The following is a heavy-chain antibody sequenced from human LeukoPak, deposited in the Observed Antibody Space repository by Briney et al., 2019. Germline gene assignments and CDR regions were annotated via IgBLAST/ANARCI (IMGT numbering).Heavy chain of an antibody. D-gene: IGHD2-15*01. CDR3: ARVHCSGGSCYSRLAPAAGYRYYFDY. Sequence: ASVKVSCKASGYTFASYDINWVRRATGQGLEWMGWMNPNSGNTGYAQKFQGRVTMTRNTSISTAYMELSSLRSEDTAVYYCARVHCSGGSCYSRLAPAAGYRYYFDYWGQGTLVTVSS. CDR1: GYTFASYD. J-gene: IGHJ4*02. CDR2: MNPNSGNT. V-gene: IGHV1-8*01.